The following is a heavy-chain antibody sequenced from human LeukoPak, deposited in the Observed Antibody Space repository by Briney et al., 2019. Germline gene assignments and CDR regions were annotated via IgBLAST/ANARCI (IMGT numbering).Heavy chain of an antibody. Sequence: GGSLRLSCAASGFTVSNCAMSWVRQAPGKGLEWVSVISGSGGSTYYADSVQGRLTISRDTSKNTLDLQMNSLRAEDTAVYYCAKDHDIGSSSYYYALDVWGQGTTVTVSS. J-gene: IGHJ6*02. CDR3: AKDHDIGSSSYYYALDV. V-gene: IGHV3-23*01. D-gene: IGHD1-26*01. CDR2: ISGSGGST. CDR1: GFTVSNCA.